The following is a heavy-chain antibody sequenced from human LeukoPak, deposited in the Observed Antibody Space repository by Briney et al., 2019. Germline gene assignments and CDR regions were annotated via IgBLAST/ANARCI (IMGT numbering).Heavy chain of an antibody. Sequence: ASVKVSCKASGYTFTSYDINWVRQATGQGLEWMGWMNPDSGNTGYAQKFQGRVTMTRNTSISTAYMELSSLRSEDTAVYYCARGQDGYSYSTGFDPGGQGTLVTVPS. CDR3: ARGQDGYSYSTGFDP. V-gene: IGHV1-8*01. J-gene: IGHJ5*02. CDR2: MNPDSGNT. CDR1: GYTFTSYD. D-gene: IGHD5-18*01.